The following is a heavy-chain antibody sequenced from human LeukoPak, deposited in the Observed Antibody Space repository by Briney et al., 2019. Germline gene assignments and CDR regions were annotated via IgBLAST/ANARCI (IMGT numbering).Heavy chain of an antibody. CDR1: GYTFTRYY. CDR3: ARSRLWFGELEFDP. CDR2: INPNSGGT. Sequence: ASVKVSCKASGYTFTRYYMHWVRQAPGQGLEWMGRINPNSGGTNYARKYQGRVTMTRETSISTAYMELSRLRSDDTAVYYCARSRLWFGELEFDPWGQGTLVTVSS. J-gene: IGHJ5*02. D-gene: IGHD3-10*01. V-gene: IGHV1-2*06.